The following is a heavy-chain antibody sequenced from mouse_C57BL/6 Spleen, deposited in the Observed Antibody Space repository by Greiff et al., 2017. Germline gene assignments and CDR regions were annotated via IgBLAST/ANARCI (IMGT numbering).Heavy chain of an antibody. D-gene: IGHD2-4*01. J-gene: IGHJ4*01. CDR1: GYTFTSYW. CDR2: IYPSDSET. CDR3: ARVYYDYDMDD. Sequence: VQLQQPGAELVRPGSSVKLSCKASGYTFTSYWMDWVKQRPGQGLEWIGNIYPSDSETHYNQKFKDKATLTVDKSSSTAYMQLSSLTSEDSAVYYCARVYYDYDMDDWGQGTSGTVSS. V-gene: IGHV1-61*01.